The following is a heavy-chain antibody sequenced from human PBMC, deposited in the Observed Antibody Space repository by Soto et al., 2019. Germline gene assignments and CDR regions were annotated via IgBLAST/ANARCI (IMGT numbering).Heavy chain of an antibody. J-gene: IGHJ5*02. CDR1: GGSLSSYY. CDR3: ARDATYCGGDCEGLNWVWFDP. CDR2: IYYTGTT. V-gene: IGHV4-59*01. Sequence: QVQLRESGPGLVKPSETLTLTCTVSGGSLSSYYWGWIRQPPGKGLERSGYIYYTGTTNYNPSLQSRVTISVDSSKNQFSLKLTSVTAADTAVYYCARDATYCGGDCEGLNWVWFDPWGQGTLVTVSS. D-gene: IGHD2-21*02.